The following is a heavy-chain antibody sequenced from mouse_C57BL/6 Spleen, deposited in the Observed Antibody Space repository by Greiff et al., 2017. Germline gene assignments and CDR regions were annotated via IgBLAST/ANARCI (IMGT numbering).Heavy chain of an antibody. D-gene: IGHD1-1*01. V-gene: IGHV14-1*01. J-gene: IGHJ1*03. Sequence: EVQLQQSGAELVRPGASVKLSCPASGFNIKDYYMHWVKQRPEQGLEWIGRIDPEDGDTEYAPKFQGKATMTADTSSNTAYLQLSSLTSEDTAVYYCTNGSSYEYFDVWGTGTTVTVSS. CDR2: IDPEDGDT. CDR1: GFNIKDYY. CDR3: TNGSSYEYFDV.